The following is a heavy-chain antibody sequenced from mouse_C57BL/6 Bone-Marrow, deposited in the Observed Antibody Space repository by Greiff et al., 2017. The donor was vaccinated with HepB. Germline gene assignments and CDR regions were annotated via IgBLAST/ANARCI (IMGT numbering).Heavy chain of an antibody. D-gene: IGHD1-1*01. CDR1: GYTFTNYW. Sequence: VKLMESGAELVRPGTSVKMSCKASGYTFTNYWIGWAKQRPGHGLEWIGDIYPGGGYTNYNEKFKGKATLTADKSSSTAYMQFSSLTSEDSAIYYCARWYYGSSYGFDVWGTGTTVTVSS. V-gene: IGHV1-63*01. CDR3: ARWYYGSSYGFDV. J-gene: IGHJ1*03. CDR2: IYPGGGYT.